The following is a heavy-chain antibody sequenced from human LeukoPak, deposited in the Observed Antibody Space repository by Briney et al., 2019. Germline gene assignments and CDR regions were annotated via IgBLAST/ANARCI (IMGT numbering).Heavy chain of an antibody. J-gene: IGHJ4*02. CDR1: GGSISSSSYY. CDR2: IYYSGST. Sequence: PSETLSLTCTVSGGSISSSSYYWGWIRQPPGKGLEWIGSIYYSGSTYYNPSLKSRVTISVDTSKNQFSLKLSSVTAADTAVYYCARPRDSSSSWIDYWGQGTLVTVSS. CDR3: ARPRDSSSSWIDY. V-gene: IGHV4-39*01. D-gene: IGHD6-6*01.